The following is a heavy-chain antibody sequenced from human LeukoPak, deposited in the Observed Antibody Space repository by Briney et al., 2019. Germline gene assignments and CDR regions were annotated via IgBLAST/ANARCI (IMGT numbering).Heavy chain of an antibody. J-gene: IGHJ4*02. Sequence: SETLSLTCTVSGGSISSYYWSWIRQPPGKGLEWIGYIYYSGSTNYNPSLKSRVTISVDTSKNQFSLKLSSVTAADTAVYYCARAKGDSPPNYYFDYWGQGTLVTVSS. CDR3: ARAKGDSPPNYYFDY. CDR1: GGSISSYY. CDR2: IYYSGST. V-gene: IGHV4-59*12. D-gene: IGHD2-21*01.